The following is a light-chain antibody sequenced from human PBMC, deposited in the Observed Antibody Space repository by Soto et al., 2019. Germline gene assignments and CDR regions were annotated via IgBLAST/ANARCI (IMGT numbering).Light chain of an antibody. CDR2: DVS. CDR3: SSYPSSETHVL. CDR1: SSDVGYYNS. Sequence: QSALTQPASVSGSPGQSITISCTGTSSDVGYYNSVSWYQRHPGKVPKLIIYDVSSRPSGVSNRFSGFKSGNTASLTIYGLKAEDEADSYCSSYPSSETHVLFGGGTKLTVL. J-gene: IGLJ2*01. V-gene: IGLV2-14*03.